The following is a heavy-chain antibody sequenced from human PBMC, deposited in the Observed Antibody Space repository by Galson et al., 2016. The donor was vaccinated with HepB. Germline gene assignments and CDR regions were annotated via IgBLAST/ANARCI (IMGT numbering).Heavy chain of an antibody. Sequence: SLRLSCAASRFTFSSYVMTWVRQPPGKGLEWVSTISVTGDSAYYADSVKGRFTISRDNSENTLFLQMNSLRAEDTAVYYCARGRFSYAFGHYWFDPWGQGTLVTVSS. V-gene: IGHV3-23*01. CDR3: ARGRFSYAFGHYWFDP. D-gene: IGHD2-8*01. CDR2: ISVTGDSA. CDR1: RFTFSSYV. J-gene: IGHJ5*02.